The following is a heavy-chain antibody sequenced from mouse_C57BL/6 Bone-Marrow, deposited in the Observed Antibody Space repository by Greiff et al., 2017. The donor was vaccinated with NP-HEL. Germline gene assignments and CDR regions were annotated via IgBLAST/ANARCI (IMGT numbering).Heavy chain of an antibody. CDR3: ARRGDYYGRYFDV. V-gene: IGHV3-6*01. J-gene: IGHJ1*03. CDR1: GYSITSGYY. D-gene: IGHD1-1*01. Sequence: EVQLKESGPGLVKPSQSLSLTCSVTGYSITSGYYWNWIRQFPGNKLEWMGYISYDGSNNYNPSLKNRISITRDTSKNQFFLKLNSVTTEDTATYYCARRGDYYGRYFDVWGTGTTVTVSS. CDR2: ISYDGSN.